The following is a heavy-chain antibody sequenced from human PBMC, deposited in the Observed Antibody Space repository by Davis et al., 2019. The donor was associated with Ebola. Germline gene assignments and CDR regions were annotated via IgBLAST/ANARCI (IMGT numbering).Heavy chain of an antibody. CDR3: AKQRVVGAIDYDY. CDR2: INPNSGGT. J-gene: IGHJ4*02. CDR1: GYTFTGYY. Sequence: ASVKVSCKASGYTFTGYYMHWVRQAPGQGLEWMGRINPNSGGTNYAQKFQGRVTMTRDTSISTAYMELSRLRSDDTAVYYCAKQRVVGAIDYDYWGRGTVVTVSS. V-gene: IGHV1-2*06. D-gene: IGHD2-15*01.